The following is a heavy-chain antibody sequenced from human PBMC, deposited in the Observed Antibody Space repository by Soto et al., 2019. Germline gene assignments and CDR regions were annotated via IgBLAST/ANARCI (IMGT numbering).Heavy chain of an antibody. J-gene: IGHJ6*02. D-gene: IGHD2-2*02. CDR1: GYTSTSYC. Sequence: GASVKVSCKASGYTSTSYCISWVRQAPGQGLEWMGWISAYNGNTNYAQKLQGRVTMTTDTSTSTAYMELRSLRSDDTAVYYCAGPGYCSSTSCYSLGDSGMVVWGQGTTVTVSS. V-gene: IGHV1-18*01. CDR2: ISAYNGNT. CDR3: AGPGYCSSTSCYSLGDSGMVV.